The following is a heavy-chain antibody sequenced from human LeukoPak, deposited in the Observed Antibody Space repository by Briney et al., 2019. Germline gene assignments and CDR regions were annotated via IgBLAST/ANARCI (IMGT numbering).Heavy chain of an antibody. J-gene: IGHJ3*02. CDR3: ARDISDAFDI. V-gene: IGHV3-53*01. Sequence: PGGSLRLSCAASGFTFSSYWMHWVRQAPGKGLEWVSVIYSGGSTYYADSVKGRFTISRDNSKNTLYLQMNSLRAEDTAVYYCARDISDAFDIWGQGTMVTVSS. CDR2: IYSGGST. CDR1: GFTFSSYW.